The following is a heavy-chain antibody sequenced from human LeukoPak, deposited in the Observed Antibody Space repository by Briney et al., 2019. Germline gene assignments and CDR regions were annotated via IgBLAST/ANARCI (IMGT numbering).Heavy chain of an antibody. CDR3: AREYYYDSSGYYYRWFDP. J-gene: IGHJ5*02. CDR1: GGSISSYY. CDR2: IYYSGST. Sequence: PSETLSLTCTVSGGSISSYYWSWIRQPPGKGLEWIGYIYYSGSTNYNPSLKSRVTISVDMSKNQFSLKLSSVTAADTAVYYCAREYYYDSSGYYYRWFDPWGQGTLVTVSS. D-gene: IGHD3-22*01. V-gene: IGHV4-59*01.